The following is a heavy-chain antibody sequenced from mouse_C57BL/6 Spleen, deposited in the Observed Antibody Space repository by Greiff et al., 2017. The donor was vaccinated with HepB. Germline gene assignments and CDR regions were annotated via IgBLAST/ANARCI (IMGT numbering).Heavy chain of an antibody. CDR3: ARRSPYYYGSSWFAY. V-gene: IGHV1-69*01. Sequence: QVQLQQSGAELVMPGASVKLSCKASGYTFTSYWMHWVKQRPGQGLEWIGEIDPSDSYTNYNQKFKGKSTLTVDKSSSTAYMQLSSLTSEDSAVYYCARRSPYYYGSSWFAYWGQGTLVTVSA. J-gene: IGHJ3*01. CDR2: IDPSDSYT. CDR1: GYTFTSYW. D-gene: IGHD1-1*01.